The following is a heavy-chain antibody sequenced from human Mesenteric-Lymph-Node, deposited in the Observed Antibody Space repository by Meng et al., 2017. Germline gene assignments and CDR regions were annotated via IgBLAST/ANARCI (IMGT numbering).Heavy chain of an antibody. Sequence: LGTGPAPVKPSEAPSLTWACHGGSFTKLNWWASVRHPPGKGLGWIGEIPHRGRSAYNPSLKNRVSMSIDKSKNQFSLKLTSVTAADTAVYHCLRGSGGSVWGQGTLVTVSS. CDR1: GGSFTKLNW. CDR3: LRGSGGSV. D-gene: IGHD3-10*01. V-gene: IGHV4-4*02. CDR2: IPHRGRS. J-gene: IGHJ1*01.